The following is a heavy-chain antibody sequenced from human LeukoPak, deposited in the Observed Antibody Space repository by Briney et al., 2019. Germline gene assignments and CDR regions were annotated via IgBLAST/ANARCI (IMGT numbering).Heavy chain of an antibody. V-gene: IGHV3-21*01. J-gene: IGHJ4*02. CDR1: GFTFSTYS. CDR2: ISSSSNYI. Sequence: GGSLRLSCAASGFTFSTYSMNWVRQAPGKGLEWVSCISSSSNYICYADSVKGRFTISRDNAKNSLYLQMNSLRAEDTAVYYCARDLYGSGIVIDYWGQGTLVTVSS. D-gene: IGHD3-10*01. CDR3: ARDLYGSGIVIDY.